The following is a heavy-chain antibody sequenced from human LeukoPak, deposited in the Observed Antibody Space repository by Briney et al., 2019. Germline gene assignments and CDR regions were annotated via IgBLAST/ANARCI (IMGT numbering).Heavy chain of an antibody. V-gene: IGHV3-23*01. CDR3: AKDLGKGDYEYVLDY. D-gene: IGHD4-17*01. J-gene: IGHJ4*02. CDR2: ISGSGGST. Sequence: GGSLRLSCAASGVTFSSYAMSWVRQAPGKGLGWVSAISGSGGSTYYADSVKGRFTISRDNSKNTLYLQMNSLRAEDTAVYYCAKDLGKGDYEYVLDYWGQGTLVTVSS. CDR1: GVTFSSYA.